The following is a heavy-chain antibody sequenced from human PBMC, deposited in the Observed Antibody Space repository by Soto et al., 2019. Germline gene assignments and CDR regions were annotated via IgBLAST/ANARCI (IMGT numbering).Heavy chain of an antibody. Sequence: PSETLSLTCTVSGGSISSSSYYWGWIRQPPGKGLEWIGSIYYSGSTYYNPSLKSRVTISVDTSKNQFSLKLSSVTATDTAVNYCATAISTSGYDRYWYFDLWGRGTLVTVSS. J-gene: IGHJ2*01. D-gene: IGHD5-12*01. CDR2: IYYSGST. CDR1: GGSISSSSYY. V-gene: IGHV4-39*01. CDR3: ATAISTSGYDRYWYFDL.